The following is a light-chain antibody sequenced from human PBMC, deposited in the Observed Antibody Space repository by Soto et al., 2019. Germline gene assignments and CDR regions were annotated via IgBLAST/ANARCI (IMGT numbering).Light chain of an antibody. CDR2: KAS. Sequence: DVVMTQSPLSLPVTLGQPASISCRSSQSLVYSDGIAYLSWFQQRPGQSPRRLIYKASNRDSGVPDRFSGSWSGTDFTLQINRVEAEDVGVYYCMQGTLWPPTFGRGTRVEIK. J-gene: IGKJ1*01. V-gene: IGKV2-30*01. CDR1: QSLVYSDGIAY. CDR3: MQGTLWPPT.